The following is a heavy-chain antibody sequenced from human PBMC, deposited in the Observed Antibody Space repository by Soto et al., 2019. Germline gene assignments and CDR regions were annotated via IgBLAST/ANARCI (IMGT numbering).Heavy chain of an antibody. Sequence: GGSLRLSCVASGFTFNTYAMRWVRQAPGKGLEWVSAISGDGSNTYYTDSVKGRFTISRDNSRNTLYLQVNSLTAEDTAVYYCAKGDCSGGTCYGTDYWGQG. CDR1: GFTFNTYA. J-gene: IGHJ4*02. CDR2: ISGDGSNT. CDR3: AKGDCSGGTCYGTDY. D-gene: IGHD2-15*01. V-gene: IGHV3-23*01.